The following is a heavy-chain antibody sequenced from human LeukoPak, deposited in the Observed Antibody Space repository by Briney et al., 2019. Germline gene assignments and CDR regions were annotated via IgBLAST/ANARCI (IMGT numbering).Heavy chain of an antibody. D-gene: IGHD2/OR15-2a*01. J-gene: IGHJ4*02. CDR3: ARENTFEGLVDY. CDR2: IYSGGST. Sequence: GGSLRLSCAASGFTVSSNYMNWVRQAPGKGLEWVSIIYSGGSTYYADSVKGRFTISRDNSKNTLYLQINSLRAEDTAVYYCARENTFEGLVDYWGQGTLVTVSS. CDR1: GFTVSSNY. V-gene: IGHV3-66*02.